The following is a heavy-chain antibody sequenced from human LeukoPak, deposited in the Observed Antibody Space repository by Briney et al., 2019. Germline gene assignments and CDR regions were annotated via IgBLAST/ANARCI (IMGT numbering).Heavy chain of an antibody. CDR2: INPNSGGT. Sequence: ASVKVSCKASGYTLTGYYMHWVRQAPGQGLEWMGWINPNSGGTNYAQKFQDRVTMNRDTSISTAYLELSRLRSDDTAVYYCARGSFSSGYAFDYWGQGTLVTVSS. CDR1: GYTLTGYY. D-gene: IGHD3-22*01. CDR3: ARGSFSSGYAFDY. J-gene: IGHJ4*02. V-gene: IGHV1-2*02.